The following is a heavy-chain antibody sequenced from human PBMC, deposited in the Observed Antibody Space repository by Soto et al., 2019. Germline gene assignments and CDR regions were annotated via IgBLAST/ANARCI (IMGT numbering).Heavy chain of an antibody. CDR3: ARESVPAAGEDAFDI. J-gene: IGHJ3*02. Sequence: GGSLRLSCAASEFTFSSYWMHWVRQAPGKGLVWVSRISSDGSTTTYADSVKGRFTISRDTAKNTLYLQMNSLRAEDTAVYYCARESVPAAGEDAFDIWGQGTMVTVSS. CDR2: ISSDGSTT. D-gene: IGHD2-2*01. CDR1: EFTFSSYW. V-gene: IGHV3-74*01.